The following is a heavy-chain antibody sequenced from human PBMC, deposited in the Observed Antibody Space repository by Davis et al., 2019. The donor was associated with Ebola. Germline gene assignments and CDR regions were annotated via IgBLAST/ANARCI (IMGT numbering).Heavy chain of an antibody. CDR3: ARHVGPYGYYYGMDV. J-gene: IGHJ6*02. Sequence: SETLSLTCTVSGGSISSSSYYWGWIRQPPGKGLEWIGSIYYSGSTYYNPSLKSRVTISVDTSKNQFSLKLSSVTAADTAVYYCARHVGPYGYYYGMDVWGQGTTVTVSS. CDR1: GGSISSSSYY. CDR2: IYYSGST. V-gene: IGHV4-39*01. D-gene: IGHD4-17*01.